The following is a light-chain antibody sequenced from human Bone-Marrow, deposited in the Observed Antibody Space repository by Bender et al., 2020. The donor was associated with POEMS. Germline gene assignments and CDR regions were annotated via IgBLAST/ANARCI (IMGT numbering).Light chain of an antibody. V-gene: IGLV1-44*01. Sequence: QSVLTQPPSASGTPGQRVIIPCSGSSPNIVTNPVNWYQHLPGTAPKVLIYNTNQRPSGVPDRFSGSKSGTSASLAISALQSEDEGDYYCATWHDSLNGWVFGGGTKLAVL. CDR3: ATWHDSLNGWV. J-gene: IGLJ3*02. CDR2: NTN. CDR1: SPNIVTNP.